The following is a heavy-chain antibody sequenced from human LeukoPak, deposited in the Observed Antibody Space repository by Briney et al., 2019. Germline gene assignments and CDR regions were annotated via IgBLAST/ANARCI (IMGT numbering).Heavy chain of an antibody. J-gene: IGHJ3*02. V-gene: IGHV4-39*07. CDR3: ARDWDGAYDFNTFDI. Sequence: KASETLSLTCTVSGASVSTSGSYWGWIRQPPGKGLEWIGTLHYSGSTYYTPSLKSRVTISVDTSKNQFSLKLNSVTSADTAVYYCARDWDGAYDFNTFDIWGQGTMVTVPS. D-gene: IGHD5-12*01. CDR1: GASVSTSGSY. CDR2: LHYSGST.